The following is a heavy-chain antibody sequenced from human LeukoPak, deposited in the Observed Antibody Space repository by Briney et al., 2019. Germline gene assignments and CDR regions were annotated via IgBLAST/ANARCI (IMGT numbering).Heavy chain of an antibody. CDR2: ISYDGSNK. CDR1: GFTFSSYA. D-gene: IGHD3-3*01. J-gene: IGHJ4*02. V-gene: IGHV3-30-3*01. Sequence: PGGSLRLSCAASGFTFSSYAMHWVRQAPGKGLEWVAVISYDGSNKYYADSVKGRFTISRDNSKNTLYLQMNSLRAEDTAVYYCAILPRDFWSGYFDYWGQGTLVTVSS. CDR3: AILPRDFWSGYFDY.